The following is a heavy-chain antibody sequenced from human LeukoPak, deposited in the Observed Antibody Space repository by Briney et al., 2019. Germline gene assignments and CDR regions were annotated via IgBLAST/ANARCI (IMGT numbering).Heavy chain of an antibody. D-gene: IGHD2-2*01. CDR3: ALLGYCSSTSCYDYMDV. CDR1: GYTFTGYY. V-gene: IGHV1-2*02. Sequence: PGASVKVSCKASGYTFTGYYMRWVRQAPGQGLEWMGWINPNSGGTNYAQKFQGRVTMTRDTSISTAYMELSRLRSDDTAVYYCALLGYCSSTSCYDYMDVWGKGTTVTVSS. J-gene: IGHJ6*03. CDR2: INPNSGGT.